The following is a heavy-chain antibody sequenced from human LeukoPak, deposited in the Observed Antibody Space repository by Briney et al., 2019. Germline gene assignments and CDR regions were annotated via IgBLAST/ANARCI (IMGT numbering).Heavy chain of an antibody. CDR3: ASTVGSSGYYYGY. D-gene: IGHD3-22*01. V-gene: IGHV3-20*04. J-gene: IGHJ4*02. Sequence: TGGSLRLSCAVSGFTFDDYGMSWVRQAPGKGLEWVSGINWNGGSTGYADSVKGRFTISRDNAKNSLYLQTNSLRAEDTALYYCASTVGSSGYYYGYWGQGTLVTVSS. CDR2: INWNGGST. CDR1: GFTFDDYG.